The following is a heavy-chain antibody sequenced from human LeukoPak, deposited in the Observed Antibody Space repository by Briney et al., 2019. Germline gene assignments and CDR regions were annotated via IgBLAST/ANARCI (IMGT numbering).Heavy chain of an antibody. CDR1: GGSFSGYY. V-gene: IGHV4-34*01. J-gene: IGHJ6*03. CDR3: ARGARIQLWSMGYYYYYMDV. CDR2: INHSGST. D-gene: IGHD5-18*01. Sequence: SETLSLTCAVYGGSFSGYYWSWIRQPPGKGPEWIGEINHSGSTNYNPSLKSRVTISVDTSKNQFSLKLSSVTAADTAVYYCARGARIQLWSMGYYYYYMDVWGKGTTVTVSS.